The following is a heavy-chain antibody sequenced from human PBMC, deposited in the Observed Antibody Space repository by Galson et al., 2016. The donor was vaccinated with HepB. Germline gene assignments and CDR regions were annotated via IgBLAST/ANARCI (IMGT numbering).Heavy chain of an antibody. V-gene: IGHV3-33*01. CDR2: IGEDGSNK. CDR3: ARFGTGLDY. CDR1: GVSGNTYG. D-gene: IGHD3/OR15-3a*01. J-gene: IGHJ4*02. Sequence: SLRLSCAASGVSGNTYGMHWVRQAPGKGLERVALIGEDGSNKYYVDSVKGRFTISRNNSQNTLYLQMNSLRAEDTAVYYCARFGTGLDYWGQGTLVTVSS.